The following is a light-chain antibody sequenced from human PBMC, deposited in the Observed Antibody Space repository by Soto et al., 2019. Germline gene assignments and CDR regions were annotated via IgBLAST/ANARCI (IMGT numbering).Light chain of an antibody. CDR1: QNIRSW. CDR2: KAS. J-gene: IGKJ4*02. Sequence: DIQMTQSPSTLSASVGDRVTITCRASQNIRSWLVWYQQKPGKAPRLLIYKASSVESGVPSRFSGSGSGTEFTLTISSLQPDDSATYYCQQYDSSSTFGGGTKVEIK. V-gene: IGKV1-5*03. CDR3: QQYDSSST.